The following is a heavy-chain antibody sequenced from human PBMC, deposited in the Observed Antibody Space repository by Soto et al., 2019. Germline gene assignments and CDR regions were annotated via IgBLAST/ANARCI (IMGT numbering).Heavy chain of an antibody. Sequence: HPGGSLRLSCAASGFIFRSYGMHWGRQAPGKGLEWVAVIWYDGSNTYYADPVEGRFTISRDNSKNTLFLQMNSLTAEDTAVYFCASSAAWGRGTMVTVSS. CDR1: GFIFRSYG. J-gene: IGHJ5*02. CDR2: IWYDGSNT. V-gene: IGHV3-33*01. CDR3: ASSAA. D-gene: IGHD6-19*01.